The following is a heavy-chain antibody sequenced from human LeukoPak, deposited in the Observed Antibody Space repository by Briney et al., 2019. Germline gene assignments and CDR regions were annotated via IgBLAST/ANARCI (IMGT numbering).Heavy chain of an antibody. CDR1: GFRSGGYS. CDR3: ARNLLYGSGSFAY. Sequence: GGSLRLSCGASGFRSGGYSMNWVRQAPGKGLQWVSLITSDSKYRYYSDYVKGRFTISRDNANNSVYLEMNSLGPEDTAVYYCARNLLYGSGSFAYWGRGTLVTVSS. D-gene: IGHD3-10*01. V-gene: IGHV3-21*01. CDR2: ITSDSKYR. J-gene: IGHJ4*02.